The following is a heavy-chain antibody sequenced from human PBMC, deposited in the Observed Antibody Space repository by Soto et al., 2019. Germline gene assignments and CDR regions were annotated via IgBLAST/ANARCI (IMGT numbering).Heavy chain of an antibody. CDR2: IYYSGST. J-gene: IGHJ4*02. Sequence: QVQLQESGPGLVKPSQTLSLTCTVSGGSFSSGGYYWSWIRQHPGKGLEWIGYIYYSGSTYYNPSIKSRVTISVDTSKNQFSLKLSSVTAADTAVYYCARDYHYYGIDYWGQGTLVTVSS. CDR3: ARDYHYYGIDY. D-gene: IGHD3-10*01. CDR1: GGSFSSGGYY. V-gene: IGHV4-31*03.